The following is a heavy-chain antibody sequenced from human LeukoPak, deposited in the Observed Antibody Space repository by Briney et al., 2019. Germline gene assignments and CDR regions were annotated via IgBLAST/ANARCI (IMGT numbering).Heavy chain of an antibody. CDR3: ARLLMVRGVISYYFDY. CDR2: IYYSGST. CDR1: GGSISSSSYY. Sequence: SETLSLTCTVTGGSISSSSYYWGWIRQPPGKGMEWIGSIYYSGSTYYNPSLKSRVTVSVDTSKNQFSLKLSSVTAADTAVYYCARLLMVRGVISYYFDYWGQGTLVTVSS. J-gene: IGHJ4*02. V-gene: IGHV4-39*01. D-gene: IGHD3-10*01.